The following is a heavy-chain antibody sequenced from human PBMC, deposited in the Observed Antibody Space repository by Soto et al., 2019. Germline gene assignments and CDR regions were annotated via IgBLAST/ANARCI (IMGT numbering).Heavy chain of an antibody. CDR2: IIPIFGTA. Sequence: QVQLVQSGAEVKKPGSSVKVSCKASGGTFSSYAISWVRQAPGQGLEWMGGIIPIFGTANYAQKFQGRVTITADESTSTAYMELSRLRSEDTAVYYCAREPMTTVTGLDAFDIWGQGTMVTVSS. CDR1: GGTFSSYA. J-gene: IGHJ3*02. D-gene: IGHD4-17*01. CDR3: AREPMTTVTGLDAFDI. V-gene: IGHV1-69*01.